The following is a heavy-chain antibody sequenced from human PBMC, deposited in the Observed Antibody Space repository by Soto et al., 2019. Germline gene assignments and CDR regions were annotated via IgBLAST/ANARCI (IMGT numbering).Heavy chain of an antibody. Sequence: QLHLRESGPGLVKPSETLSLTCTVSGGSITSSSYYWGWIRQPPGKGLEWIGSIYYSGSTYYNPSLKSRVPISVATSKNQFSMKLSSVTAADTAVSSCATQEVGGRYVYTFDPWGQGTLVTVSS. J-gene: IGHJ5*02. V-gene: IGHV4-39*01. D-gene: IGHD1-26*01. CDR2: IYYSGST. CDR1: GGSITSSSYY. CDR3: ATQEVGGRYVYTFDP.